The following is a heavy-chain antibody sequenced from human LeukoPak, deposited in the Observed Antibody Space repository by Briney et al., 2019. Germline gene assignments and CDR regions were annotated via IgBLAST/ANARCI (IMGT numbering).Heavy chain of an antibody. CDR1: GFTFDDYG. D-gene: IGHD4-23*01. CDR2: INRNGGST. CDR3: ARGDYGGNSDHDAFDI. V-gene: IGHV3-20*04. Sequence: GGSLRLSCAASGFTFDDYGMSWVRQAPGKGLEWVSGINRNGGSTGYADSVKGRFTISRDNAKNSLYLQMNSLRAEDTALYYCARGDYGGNSDHDAFDIWGQGTMVTVSS. J-gene: IGHJ3*02.